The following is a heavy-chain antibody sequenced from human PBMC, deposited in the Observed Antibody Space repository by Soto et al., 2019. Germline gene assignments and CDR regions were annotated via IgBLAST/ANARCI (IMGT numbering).Heavy chain of an antibody. Sequence: GESLKISCKGSGYSFTSYWIGWVHQMPGKGLEWMGIIYSGDSDTRYSPSFQGQVTISADKSISTAYLQWSSLKASDTAMYYCARTSAAGKYYYGMDVWGQGTTVTVSS. CDR1: GYSFTSYW. J-gene: IGHJ6*02. V-gene: IGHV5-51*07. D-gene: IGHD6-13*01. CDR3: ARTSAAGKYYYGMDV. CDR2: IYSGDSDT.